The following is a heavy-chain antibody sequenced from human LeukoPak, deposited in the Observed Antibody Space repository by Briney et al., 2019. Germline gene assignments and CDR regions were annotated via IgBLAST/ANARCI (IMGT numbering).Heavy chain of an antibody. J-gene: IGHJ5*02. CDR3: ARDRATVTTWGPVKTSWFDP. CDR1: GYTFTGYY. Sequence: ASVKVSCKASGYTFTGYYMHWVRQAPGQGLEWMGWINPNSGGTNYAQKFQGRVTMTRDTSISTAYMELSRLRSDDTAVYYCARDRATVTTWGPVKTSWFDPWGQGTLVTVSS. CDR2: INPNSGGT. V-gene: IGHV1-2*02. D-gene: IGHD4-17*01.